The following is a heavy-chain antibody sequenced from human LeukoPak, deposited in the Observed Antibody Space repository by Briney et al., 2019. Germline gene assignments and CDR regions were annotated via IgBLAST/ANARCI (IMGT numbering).Heavy chain of an antibody. CDR3: ARAPPRFDSSGYYPDY. CDR1: GFTFSTYS. CDR2: ISSGSTYI. J-gene: IGHJ4*02. D-gene: IGHD3-22*01. Sequence: GGSLRLSCAASGFTFSTYSMNWVRQAPGKGLEWVSSISSGSTYIYYADSVKGRFTISRDNAENSLFLRMDSLRAEDTALYYCARAPPRFDSSGYYPDYWGQGTLVTVSS. V-gene: IGHV3-21*01.